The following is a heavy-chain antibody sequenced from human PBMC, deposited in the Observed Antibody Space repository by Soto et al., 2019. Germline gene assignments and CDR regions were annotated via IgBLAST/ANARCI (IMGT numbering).Heavy chain of an antibody. CDR2: IIPIFGTA. D-gene: IGHD5-12*01. V-gene: IGHV1-69*13. J-gene: IGHJ6*02. CDR3: ARGDVDIVATIGNYYYYGMEV. Sequence: SLKVSCKTAGYTFSSYASSCVRHTNGQGLELMGGIIPIFGTANYAQKFQGRVTITADESTSTAYMELSSLRSEDTAVYYCARGDVDIVATIGNYYYYGMEVWGQGTTVTVSS. CDR1: GYTFSSYA.